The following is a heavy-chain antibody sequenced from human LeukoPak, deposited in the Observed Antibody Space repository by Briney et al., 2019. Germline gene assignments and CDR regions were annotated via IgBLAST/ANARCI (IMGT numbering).Heavy chain of an antibody. Sequence: ASETLSLTRAVSGGSISSGGYSWSWIRQPPGKGLEWIGYIYHSGSTYYNPSLKSRVTISVDRSKNQFSLKLSSVTAADTAVYYCARALYRGYSYGYVGGDWFDPWGQGTLVTVSS. V-gene: IGHV4-30-2*01. J-gene: IGHJ5*02. CDR3: ARALYRGYSYGYVGGDWFDP. CDR1: GGSISSGGYS. D-gene: IGHD5-18*01. CDR2: IYHSGST.